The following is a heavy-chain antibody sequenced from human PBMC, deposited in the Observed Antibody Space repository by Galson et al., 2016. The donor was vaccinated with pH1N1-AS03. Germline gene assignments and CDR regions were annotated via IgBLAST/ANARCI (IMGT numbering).Heavy chain of an antibody. Sequence: SLRLSCAASGFTFSNFAMSWVRQGPGEGLEWVSAISGDGDVTYYADSMKGRFIISRDNSKDTLYLQMSGLRAKDTAEYYCATDGTNGLLRWKYWGQGTLVTVSS. CDR3: ATDGTNGLLRWKY. CDR1: GFTFSNFA. V-gene: IGHV3-23*01. CDR2: ISGDGDVT. J-gene: IGHJ4*02. D-gene: IGHD4-23*01.